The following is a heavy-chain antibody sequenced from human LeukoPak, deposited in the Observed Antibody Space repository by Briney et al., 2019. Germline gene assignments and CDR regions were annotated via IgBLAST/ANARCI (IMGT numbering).Heavy chain of an antibody. CDR1: GFSISNAYY. CDR3: VCNTGYYSGAQVDY. CDR2: IYHSGST. Sequence: PSETLSLTCAVYGFSISNAYYWGCNRQPPGKGLEWLGSIYHSGSTYYNPSLNSRVTISVDPSKNQFSLRLNYVTDADTAVYFCVCNTGYYSGAQVDYWGQGTLVAVSS. V-gene: IGHV4-38-2*01. J-gene: IGHJ4*02. D-gene: IGHD3-22*01.